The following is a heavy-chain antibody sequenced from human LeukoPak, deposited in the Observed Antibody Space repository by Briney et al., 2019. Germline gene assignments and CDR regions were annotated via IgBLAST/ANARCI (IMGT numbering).Heavy chain of an antibody. D-gene: IGHD3-22*01. Sequence: GGSLRLSCAASGFTFSSYAMSWVRQAPGKGLEWVSAISGSGGSTYYADSVKGRFTISRDNSKNTLYLQMNSLRAEDTAVYYCAKDQRSYGSSGQLGSYYFDYWGQGTLVTVSS. CDR1: GFTFSSYA. V-gene: IGHV3-23*01. J-gene: IGHJ4*02. CDR2: ISGSGGST. CDR3: AKDQRSYGSSGQLGSYYFDY.